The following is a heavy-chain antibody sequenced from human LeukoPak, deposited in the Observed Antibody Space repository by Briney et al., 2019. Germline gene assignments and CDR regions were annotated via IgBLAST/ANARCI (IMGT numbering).Heavy chain of an antibody. CDR1: GGSLSTHH. CDR2: ISDSGST. J-gene: IGHJ4*02. V-gene: IGHV4-59*11. CDR3: ARGYDSSAYYPFNY. D-gene: IGHD3-22*01. Sequence: PSETLSLTCVVSGGSLSTHHWSWIRQSPGRGLEWIGYISDSGSTNYNPSLKSRVTISVDTSKNQFSLMLSSVAAADTAVYYCARGYDSSAYYPFNYWGQGTLVTVSS.